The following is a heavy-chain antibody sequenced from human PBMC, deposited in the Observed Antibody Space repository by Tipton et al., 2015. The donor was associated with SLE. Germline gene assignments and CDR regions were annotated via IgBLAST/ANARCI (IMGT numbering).Heavy chain of an antibody. J-gene: IGHJ6*03. V-gene: IGHV4-31*03. CDR1: GGSISDYY. D-gene: IGHD2-21*01. CDR2: IFYSGST. Sequence: TLSLTCTVSGGSISDYYWNWIRQHPGRGLEWIGYIFYSGSTYNNPSLKSRATISIDTSKNQLSLRLSSVTAADTAVYYCARALWGSDRYYYYMDVWGTGTTVTVSS. CDR3: ARALWGSDRYYYYMDV.